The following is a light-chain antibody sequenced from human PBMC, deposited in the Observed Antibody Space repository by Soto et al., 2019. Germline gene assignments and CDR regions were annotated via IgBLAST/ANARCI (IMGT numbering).Light chain of an antibody. Sequence: DIQLTQSPSFLSASVGDRVTITCRASQDIRSDLAWYQQTPGKAPKFLIYDASTLQGGDPSRFSGSGSGTDFTLTINSLQPEDLATYYCQQLNSYPITFGQGTRLEIK. CDR3: QQLNSYPIT. J-gene: IGKJ5*01. CDR2: DAS. CDR1: QDIRSD. V-gene: IGKV1-9*01.